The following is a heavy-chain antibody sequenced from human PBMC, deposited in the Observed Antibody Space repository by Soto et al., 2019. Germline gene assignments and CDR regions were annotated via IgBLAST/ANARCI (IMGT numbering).Heavy chain of an antibody. CDR1: GYSFSSYW. D-gene: IGHD3-10*01. CDR2: IYPGDSDT. Sequence: EVQLVQSGAEVKKPGESLKISCKGSGYSFSSYWIAWVRQMPGKGLEWMGIIYPGDSDTRYGPSFQGQVTTSADKSITTAYLQWSSLKASDTAMYYCARLCYNSGYSYGSGCFDYWGQGTLVTVSS. J-gene: IGHJ4*02. V-gene: IGHV5-51*03. CDR3: ARLCYNSGYSYGSGCFDY.